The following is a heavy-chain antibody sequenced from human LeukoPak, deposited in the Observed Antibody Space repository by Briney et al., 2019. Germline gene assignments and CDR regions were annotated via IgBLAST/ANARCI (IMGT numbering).Heavy chain of an antibody. Sequence: SETLSLTCTVSGGSISSSSYYWGWIRQPPGKGLEWIGSIYYSGSTYYNPSLKSRVTISVDTSKNQFSLKLSSVTAADTAVYYCARVSPIPDYGDYRYYFDYWGQGTLVTVSS. J-gene: IGHJ4*02. CDR2: IYYSGST. V-gene: IGHV4-39*07. D-gene: IGHD4-17*01. CDR3: ARVSPIPDYGDYRYYFDY. CDR1: GGSISSSSYY.